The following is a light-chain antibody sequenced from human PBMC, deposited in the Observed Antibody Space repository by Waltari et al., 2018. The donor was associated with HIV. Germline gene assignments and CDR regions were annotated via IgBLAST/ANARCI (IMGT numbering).Light chain of an antibody. J-gene: IGLJ2*01. CDR2: EDD. CDR1: DIGSKR. Sequence: SYMLTQSPSVSVAPGKTAAITCGGNDIGSKRVHWYQHKSGQAPVLISEEDDDRPSGIPERCAGANSANTATLTITRVEAGDEADYFCQVWDFRSDEVIFGGGTKMTVL. V-gene: IGLV3-21*04. CDR3: QVWDFRSDEVI.